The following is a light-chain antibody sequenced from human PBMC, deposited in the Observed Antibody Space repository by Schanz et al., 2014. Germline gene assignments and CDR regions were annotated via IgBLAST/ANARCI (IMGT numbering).Light chain of an antibody. CDR2: EGS. CDR3: SSYGGNNDWV. Sequence: QSALTQPASLSGSPGQSITISCTATTSDIDLYNYVSWYQQHPGKAPKLMIYEGSKRPSGVPDRFSGSKSGDTASLTVSGLQAEDEADYYCSSYGGNNDWVFGGGTKLTVL. J-gene: IGLJ3*02. V-gene: IGLV2-8*01. CDR1: TSDIDLYNY.